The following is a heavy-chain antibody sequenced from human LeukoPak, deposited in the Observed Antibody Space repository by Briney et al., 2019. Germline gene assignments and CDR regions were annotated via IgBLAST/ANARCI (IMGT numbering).Heavy chain of an antibody. Sequence: ASVKVSCKASGYSFTGHYMHWVRQAPGQGLEWMGWINPNSGGTNYAQKFQGRVTMTRDTSISTAYMELSRLRSDDTAVYYCARGREYYDICHYDYWGQGTLVTASS. J-gene: IGHJ4*02. CDR3: ARGREYYDICHYDY. V-gene: IGHV1-2*02. CDR1: GYSFTGHY. CDR2: INPNSGGT. D-gene: IGHD3-9*01.